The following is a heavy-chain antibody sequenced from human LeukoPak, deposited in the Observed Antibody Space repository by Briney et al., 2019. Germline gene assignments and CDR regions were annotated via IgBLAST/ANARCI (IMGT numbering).Heavy chain of an antibody. J-gene: IGHJ4*01. V-gene: IGHV3-11*04. CDR1: GFTFNDYY. CDR3: VMTAGPPTDH. Sequence: AGGSLRLSCTGSGFTFNDYYMSWVRQAPGKGLEWLSFISAGGYPIYHADSVRGRFTISRDTAKNSLYLQMNSLRVEDTAVYYCVMTAGPPTDHWGQGALVTVSS. CDR2: ISAGGYPI.